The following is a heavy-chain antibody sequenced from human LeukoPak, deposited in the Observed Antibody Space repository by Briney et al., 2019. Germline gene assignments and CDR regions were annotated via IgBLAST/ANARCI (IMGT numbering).Heavy chain of an antibody. CDR1: GFTFSSYW. J-gene: IGHJ6*02. V-gene: IGHV3-74*01. Sequence: GGSLRLSCAASGFTFSSYWMHWVRQAPGKGLVWVSRINSDGSSTSYADSVKGRFTISRDNAKNTLYLQMNGLRAEDTAVYYCARDLEILWLSIYYYGMDVWGQGTTVTVSS. CDR3: ARDLEILWLSIYYYGMDV. CDR2: INSDGSST. D-gene: IGHD3-10*01.